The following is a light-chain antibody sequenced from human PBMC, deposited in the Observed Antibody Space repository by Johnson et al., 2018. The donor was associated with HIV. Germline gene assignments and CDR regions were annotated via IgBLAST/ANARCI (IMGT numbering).Light chain of an antibody. Sequence: QSVLTQPPSVSAAPGQKVTISCSGSSSNIGNNYVSWYQQVPGTAPKLLIYDNNRRPSGIPDRFSGSKSGSSATLGITGLQTGDEADYYCGPWDTSLRTCFFGTGTKVTVL. CDR3: GPWDTSLRTCF. CDR2: DNN. CDR1: SSNIGNNY. V-gene: IGLV1-51*01. J-gene: IGLJ1*01.